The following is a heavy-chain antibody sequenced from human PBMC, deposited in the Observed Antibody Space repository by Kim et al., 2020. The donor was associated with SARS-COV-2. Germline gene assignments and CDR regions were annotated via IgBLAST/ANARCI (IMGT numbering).Heavy chain of an antibody. D-gene: IGHD3-10*01. CDR1: GGSISSGDFY. J-gene: IGHJ4*02. CDR2: IYYSGST. Sequence: SETLSLTCTVSGGSISSGDFYWSWIRQSPGKGLEWIGYIYYSGSTYYNPSFKSRVTMSVDTSKNQFSLRLSSVTAADTAVYYCARDPPNHGSGSYSEYWGQETLVTVSS. V-gene: IGHV4-30-4*01. CDR3: ARDPPNHGSGSYSEY.